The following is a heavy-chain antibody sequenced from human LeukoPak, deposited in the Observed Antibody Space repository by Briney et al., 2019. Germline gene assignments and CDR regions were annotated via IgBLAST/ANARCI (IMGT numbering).Heavy chain of an antibody. CDR2: ISGSGTGT. CDR3: AKDLEYYYYMDV. Sequence: GGSLRLSCAVSGFTFRSYAMNWVRQAPGKGLEWVSGISGSGTGTYYADSVKGRFTISRDNSKNTLYLQMNSLRAEDTAVYYCAKDLEYYYYMDVWGKGTTVTVSS. CDR1: GFTFRSYA. V-gene: IGHV3-23*01. D-gene: IGHD5-24*01. J-gene: IGHJ6*03.